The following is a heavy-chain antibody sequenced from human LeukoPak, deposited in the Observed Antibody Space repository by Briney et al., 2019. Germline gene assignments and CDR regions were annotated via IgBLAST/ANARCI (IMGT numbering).Heavy chain of an antibody. Sequence: PGGSLRLSCAASGFTFSSYGMHWVRQAPGKGLEWVAVISYDGSNKYYADSVKGRFTISRDNSKNTLYLQMNSLRAEDTAVYYCAKEITMIVGGYWGQGTLVTVSS. CDR3: AKEITMIVGGY. J-gene: IGHJ4*02. CDR2: ISYDGSNK. D-gene: IGHD3-22*01. CDR1: GFTFSSYG. V-gene: IGHV3-30*18.